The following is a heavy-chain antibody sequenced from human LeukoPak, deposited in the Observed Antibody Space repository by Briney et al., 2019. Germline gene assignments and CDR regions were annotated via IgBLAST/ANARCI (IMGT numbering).Heavy chain of an antibody. D-gene: IGHD3-10*02. CDR1: GFTFSSYE. V-gene: IGHV3-48*03. CDR3: AELGITKIGGV. Sequence: GGSLRLSCATSGFTFSSYEMNWVRQAPGKGLEWVSYISSSGSTIYYADSVKGRFTISRDNAKNSLYLQMNSLRAEDTAVYYCAELGITKIGGVWGKGTTVTISS. CDR2: ISSSGSTI. J-gene: IGHJ6*04.